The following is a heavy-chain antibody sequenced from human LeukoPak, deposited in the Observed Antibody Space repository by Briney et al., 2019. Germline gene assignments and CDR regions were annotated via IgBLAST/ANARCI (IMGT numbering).Heavy chain of an antibody. J-gene: IGHJ3*02. V-gene: IGHV1-2*02. CDR1: GYTFTGYY. CDR3: AXXXXXSGYXGDDAFDI. D-gene: IGHD3-22*01. Sequence: GASVKLSCKASGYTFTGYYMHWVRQAPGQGLEWMGWINPNSGGTNYAQKFQGRGTMTRDTSISTAYMELSMLRSDDTAVYYCAXXXXXSGYXGDDAFDIWGQGTMVTVSS. CDR2: INPNSGGT.